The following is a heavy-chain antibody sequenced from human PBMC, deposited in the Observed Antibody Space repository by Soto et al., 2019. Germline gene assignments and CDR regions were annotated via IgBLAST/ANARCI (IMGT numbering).Heavy chain of an antibody. V-gene: IGHV4-34*01. CDR3: ARGRDYDLWSAYPGDFDY. J-gene: IGHJ4*02. CDR2: ISHSGST. Sequence: SETLSLTCAVYGGSFSGYYWTWIRQPPGKGLEWIGEISHSGSTNYIPSLKSRVSISVDMSKNQFSLKLTSVTAADTAVYYCARGRDYDLWSAYPGDFDYWGQGSLVTVSS. CDR1: GGSFSGYY. D-gene: IGHD3-3*01.